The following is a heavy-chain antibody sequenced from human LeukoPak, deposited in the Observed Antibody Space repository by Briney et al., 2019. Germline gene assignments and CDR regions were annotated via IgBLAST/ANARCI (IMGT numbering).Heavy chain of an antibody. Sequence: SQTLSLTCTVSGGSISSGSYYWSWIRQPAGKGLEWIGRIYTSGSTNYNPSLKSRATISVDTSKNQFSLKLSSVTAADTAVYYCAAHRGLYFDYWGQGTLVTVSS. V-gene: IGHV4-61*02. J-gene: IGHJ4*02. CDR3: AAHRGLYFDY. CDR2: IYTSGST. CDR1: GGSISSGSYY.